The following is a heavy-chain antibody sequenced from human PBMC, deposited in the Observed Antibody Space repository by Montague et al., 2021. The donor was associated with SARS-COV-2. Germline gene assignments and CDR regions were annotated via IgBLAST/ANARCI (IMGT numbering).Heavy chain of an antibody. CDR1: RFTFTTYA. Sequence: SLRLSCAASRFTFTTYAMHWVRQAPGKGLEWVAVISYDGNHKYYADSVKGRFTISRDNSKNTLSLQMSSLRTEDTALYYCAGTLRFLELNFDYWGQGTLVIVSS. V-gene: IGHV3-30-3*01. J-gene: IGHJ4*02. D-gene: IGHD3-3*01. CDR3: AGTLRFLELNFDY. CDR2: ISYDGNHK.